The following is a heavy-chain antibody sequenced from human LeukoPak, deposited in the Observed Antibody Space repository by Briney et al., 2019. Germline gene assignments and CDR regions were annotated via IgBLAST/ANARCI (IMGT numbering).Heavy chain of an antibody. Sequence: GGSLRLSCAASGFTFGSYGMHWVRQAPGKGLEWVTFIRSDGSNKYYADSVKGRFTISRDNSKNTLYLQMNSLRAEDTAVYYCARDQEGGDYFDYWGQEPWSPSPQ. CDR3: ARDQEGGDYFDY. V-gene: IGHV3-30*02. CDR2: IRSDGSNK. D-gene: IGHD3-16*01. CDR1: GFTFGSYG. J-gene: IGHJ4*01.